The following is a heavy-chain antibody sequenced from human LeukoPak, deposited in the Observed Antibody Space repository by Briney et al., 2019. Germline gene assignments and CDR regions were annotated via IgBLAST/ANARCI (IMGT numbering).Heavy chain of an antibody. CDR1: GYSFTYW. CDR2: IDPSDSYT. V-gene: IGHV5-10-1*01. J-gene: IGHJ5*02. CDR3: ATSPPVVGDYANWFDP. D-gene: IGHD4-17*01. Sequence: GESLKISCKGSGYSFTYWISWVRQMPGKGLEWMGRIDPSDSYTNYSPSFQGHVTISADKSISTAYLQWSSLKASDTAMYYCATSPPVVGDYANWFDPWGQGTLVTVSS.